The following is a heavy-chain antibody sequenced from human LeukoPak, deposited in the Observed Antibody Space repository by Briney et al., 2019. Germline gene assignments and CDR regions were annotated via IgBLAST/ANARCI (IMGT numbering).Heavy chain of an antibody. Sequence: SETLSLTCTVSGGSISSYYWSWIRQPPGKGLEWIGNIYYSGSTNYNPSLKSRVTISVDTSKNQFSLKLSSVTAADTAVYYCARDGRGYCSGGSCYHYYGMDVWGKGTTVTVSS. V-gene: IGHV4-59*01. D-gene: IGHD2-15*01. J-gene: IGHJ6*04. CDR2: IYYSGST. CDR1: GGSISSYY. CDR3: ARDGRGYCSGGSCYHYYGMDV.